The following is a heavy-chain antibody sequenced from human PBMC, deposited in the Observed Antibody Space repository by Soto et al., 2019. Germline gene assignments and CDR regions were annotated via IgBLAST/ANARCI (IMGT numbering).Heavy chain of an antibody. Sequence: QVQLQESGPGLVKSSETLSLTCTVSGGSISGYYWSWIRQPAGKGLEWIGRLYTMGSTNYNPSLQSRVTMSVDTSKNEFSLKVSSVTAADTAVYFCARVRDYGLGTNRHYYGMDVWGQGTTGTVSS. J-gene: IGHJ6*02. CDR1: GGSISGYY. CDR2: LYTMGST. V-gene: IGHV4-4*07. D-gene: IGHD3-10*01. CDR3: ARVRDYGLGTNRHYYGMDV.